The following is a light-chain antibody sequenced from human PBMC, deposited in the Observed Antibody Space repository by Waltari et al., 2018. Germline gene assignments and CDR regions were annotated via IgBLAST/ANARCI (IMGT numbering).Light chain of an antibody. CDR3: NSYASSTTQV. V-gene: IGLV2-14*01. CDR1: SSDVGGYNF. Sequence: QSALTQPASVSGSPGQSITISCTGTSSDVGGYNFVSWYQQHPGKAPNLIFYEVTNRPSGVSNRFSGSKSGNTAALTISGLQAEDEADYYCNSYASSTTQVFETGTKVVVL. J-gene: IGLJ1*01. CDR2: EVT.